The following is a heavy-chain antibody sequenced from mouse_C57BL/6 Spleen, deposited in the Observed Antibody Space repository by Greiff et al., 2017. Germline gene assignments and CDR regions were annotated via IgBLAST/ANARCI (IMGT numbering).Heavy chain of an antibody. CDR3: ARGGYGYWFAY. D-gene: IGHD2-2*01. V-gene: IGHV1-82*01. Sequence: QVQLQQSGPELVKPGASVKISCKASGYAFSSSWMNWVKQRPGKGLEWIGRIYPGDGDTNYNGKFKGKATLTVDKSSSTAYMQLSSLTSADSAVYFCARGGYGYWFAYWGQGTLVTVSA. CDR2: IYPGDGDT. CDR1: GYAFSSSW. J-gene: IGHJ3*01.